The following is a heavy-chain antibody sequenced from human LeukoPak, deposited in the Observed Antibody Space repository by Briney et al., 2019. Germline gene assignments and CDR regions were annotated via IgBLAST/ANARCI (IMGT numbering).Heavy chain of an antibody. CDR1: GFIFSTYA. CDR3: VKLYYYGSGSYDR. V-gene: IGHV3-64D*06. CDR2: ISSNGDRT. J-gene: IGHJ6*02. D-gene: IGHD3-10*01. Sequence: GGSLRLSCSASGFIFSTYAMHWVRQAPGKGLEYVSAISSNGDRTYYADAVKGRFTISRDNSKNTVYLQMSSLRAEDTAVYYCVKLYYYGSGSYDRWGQGTTVTVSS.